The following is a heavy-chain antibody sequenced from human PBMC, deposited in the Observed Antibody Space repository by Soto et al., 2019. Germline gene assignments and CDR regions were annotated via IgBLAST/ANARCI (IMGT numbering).Heavy chain of an antibody. J-gene: IGHJ6*02. CDR1: GDSVGNGPYY. V-gene: IGHV4-61*01. CDR2: IYYSGST. CDR3: ARVGSSCHSGGCYYYYGLGV. Sequence: QVRLQESGPGLVKPSETLSLSCLVSGDSVGNGPYYWSWIRQSPGEGLEWIAYIYYSGSTHVNPSLESRVNISIDMSKNQFFLELRSVTAADAAVYFCARVGSSCHSGGCYYYYGLGVWGQGTTV. D-gene: IGHD1-26*01.